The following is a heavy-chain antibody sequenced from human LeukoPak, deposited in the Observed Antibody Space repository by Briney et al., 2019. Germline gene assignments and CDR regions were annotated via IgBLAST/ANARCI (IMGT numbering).Heavy chain of an antibody. Sequence: PGGSLRLSCAASGFTFCSYWMHWVAQALGKGLVWVSRISGDGSSTSYADSAKRRLTLSRDTAPNSLYLQMNRLRDEDTAVYYCARDPSGGYSSRSDYWGQGTLVTVSS. V-gene: IGHV3-74*01. CDR2: ISGDGSST. D-gene: IGHD5-18*01. J-gene: IGHJ4*02. CDR3: ARDPSGGYSSRSDY. CDR1: GFTFCSYW.